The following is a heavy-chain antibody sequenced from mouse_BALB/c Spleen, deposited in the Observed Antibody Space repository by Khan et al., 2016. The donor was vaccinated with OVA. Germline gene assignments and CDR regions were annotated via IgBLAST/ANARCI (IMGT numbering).Heavy chain of an antibody. CDR3: ARGNYYGYYFDY. J-gene: IGHJ2*01. D-gene: IGHD1-1*01. CDR2: INYSGVT. Sequence: EVQLQESGPGLVKPSQSLSLTCTVTGYSITSGYAWNWIRQFPGNKLEWMGYINYSGVTSYTPSLKSRISITRDTSKNQFFLQLNSVTTEDTATYYCARGNYYGYYFDYWGQGTTLTVSS. V-gene: IGHV3-2*02. CDR1: GYSITSGYA.